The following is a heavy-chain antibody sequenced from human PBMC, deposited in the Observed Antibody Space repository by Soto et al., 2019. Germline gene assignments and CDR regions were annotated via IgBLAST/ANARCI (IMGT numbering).Heavy chain of an antibody. CDR3: ARGPYYDLIWNYYYMDV. CDR1: GGSISGHY. V-gene: IGHV4-59*08. CDR2: MYYSGST. D-gene: IGHD3-16*01. Sequence: QVQLQESGPGLVKPSETLSLSCSVSGGSISGHYWSWVRQTPGKGLEWIGYMYYSGSTNYNPSINSRVTISVDTSKNHFSLRLTSVTAADTAVYYCARGPYYDLIWNYYYMDVWGKGTTVTVSS. J-gene: IGHJ6*03.